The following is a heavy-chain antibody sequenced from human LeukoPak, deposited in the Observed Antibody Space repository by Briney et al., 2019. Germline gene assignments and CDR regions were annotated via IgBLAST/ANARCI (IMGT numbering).Heavy chain of an antibody. Sequence: SETLSLTCAVYGGSFSGYYWSWIRQPPEKGLEWIGEINHSGSTNYNPSLKSRVTISVDTSKNQFSLKLSSVTAADTAVYYCARGRSSGWYRQRPFDYWGQGTLVTVSS. V-gene: IGHV4-34*01. CDR3: ARGRSSGWYRQRPFDY. CDR1: GGSFSGYY. D-gene: IGHD6-19*01. J-gene: IGHJ4*02. CDR2: INHSGST.